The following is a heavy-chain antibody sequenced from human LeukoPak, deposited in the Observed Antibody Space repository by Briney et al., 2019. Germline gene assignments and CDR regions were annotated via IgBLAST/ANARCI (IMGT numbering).Heavy chain of an antibody. J-gene: IGHJ4*02. Sequence: GGSLRLSCTTSGFTFSHYAMHWVRKAPGKGQEWVAVIWNDGSEKYYGDSVKGRFTISRDNSKKSVYLQLSSPRVKDTALYYCAKDAERGFDFSNSLQSWGQGTLVTVSS. CDR3: AKDAERGFDFSNSLQS. CDR2: IWNDGSEK. D-gene: IGHD4-11*01. CDR1: GFTFSHYA. V-gene: IGHV3-33*06.